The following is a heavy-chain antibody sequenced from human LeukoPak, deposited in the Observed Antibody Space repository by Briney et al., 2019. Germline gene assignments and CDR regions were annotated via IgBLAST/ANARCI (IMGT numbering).Heavy chain of an antibody. J-gene: IGHJ4*02. CDR2: ISYDGNKI. Sequence: GKSLRLSCAASGFIFSSYGIHWVRQAPGKGLEWITLISYDGNKITYADSVKGRFTISRDNSNHRAFLQMNSLRPEDTAVYYCAKDIRGGSYLDLWGQGTLVSVSS. V-gene: IGHV3-30*18. CDR1: GFIFSSYG. D-gene: IGHD3-16*02. CDR3: AKDIRGGSYLDL.